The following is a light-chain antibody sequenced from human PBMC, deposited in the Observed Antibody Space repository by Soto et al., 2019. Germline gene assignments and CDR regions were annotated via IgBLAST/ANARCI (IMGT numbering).Light chain of an antibody. J-gene: IGLJ2*01. Sequence: QSVLTQPPSVSGAPRQRVTISCSGGSSNIGNNAVNWYQQFPGKAPKLLVYYDDLLPSGVSDRFSGSKSGTSASLAISGLQSEDEADYYCAAWDDSLDGVVFGGGTKLTV. CDR2: YDD. V-gene: IGLV1-36*01. CDR1: SSNIGNNA. CDR3: AAWDDSLDGVV.